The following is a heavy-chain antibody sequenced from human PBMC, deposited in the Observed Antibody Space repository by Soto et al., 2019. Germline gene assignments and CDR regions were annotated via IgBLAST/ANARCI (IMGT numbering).Heavy chain of an antibody. CDR1: GFTFSSYD. CDR2: IGTAGDT. J-gene: IGHJ6*02. V-gene: IGHV3-13*01. CDR3: ARGGRSKTKYCSSTSCYYYYYGMDV. D-gene: IGHD2-2*01. Sequence: GGSLRLSCAASGFTFSSYDMHWVRQATGKGLEWVSAIGTAGDTYYPGSVKGRFTISRENAKNSLYLQMNSLRAGDTAVYYCARGGRSKTKYCSSTSCYYYYYGMDVGGQGTTVTV.